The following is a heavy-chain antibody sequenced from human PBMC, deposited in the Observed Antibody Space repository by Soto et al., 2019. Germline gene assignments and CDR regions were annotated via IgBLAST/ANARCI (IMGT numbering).Heavy chain of an antibody. CDR1: GFTFSSYA. Sequence: GGSLRLSCAASGFTFSSYAMSWVRQAPGKGLEWVSAISGSGGSTYYADSVKGRFTISRDNSKNTLYLQMNSLRAEDTAVYDFAKARSGSYYYYYGMDVWGQGTTVTVSS. CDR2: ISGSGGST. J-gene: IGHJ6*02. D-gene: IGHD1-26*01. V-gene: IGHV3-23*01. CDR3: AKARSGSYYYYYGMDV.